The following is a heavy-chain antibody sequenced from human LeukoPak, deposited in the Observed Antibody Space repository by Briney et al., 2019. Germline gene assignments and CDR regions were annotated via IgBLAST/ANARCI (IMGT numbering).Heavy chain of an antibody. V-gene: IGHV3-11*01. D-gene: IGHD6-13*01. J-gene: IGHJ4*02. CDR2: ISSGGSTI. CDR3: ASSVAAAGTWNY. Sequence: PGGSLRLSCAASEFTFSNYYMSWIRQAPGKGLEWVSYISSGGSTIYYADSVKGRFTVSRDNAKNSLSLQINSLRAEDTAVYYCASSVAAAGTWNYWGQGTLVTVSS. CDR1: EFTFSNYY.